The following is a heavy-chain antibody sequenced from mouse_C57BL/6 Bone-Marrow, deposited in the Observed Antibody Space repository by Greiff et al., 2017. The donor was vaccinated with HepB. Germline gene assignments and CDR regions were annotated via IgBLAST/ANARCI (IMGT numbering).Heavy chain of an antibody. D-gene: IGHD3-3*01. Sequence: VQLQQSGPGLVQPSQSLSITCTVSGFSLTSYGVHWVRQSPGKGLEWLGVIWSGGSTTYNSALKSRLSISKDNSKSQVFLKMNSLQTDDTAMYYCARHGLGQGYFDYWGQGTTLTVSS. CDR1: GFSLTSYG. J-gene: IGHJ2*01. CDR3: ARHGLGQGYFDY. CDR2: IWSGGST. V-gene: IGHV2-4-1*01.